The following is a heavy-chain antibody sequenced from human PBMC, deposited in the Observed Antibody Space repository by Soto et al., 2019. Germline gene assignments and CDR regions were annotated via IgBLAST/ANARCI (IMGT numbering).Heavy chain of an antibody. CDR2: IYHSGST. D-gene: IGHD2-15*01. Sequence: SETLSLTCAVASGSISSSNWWSWVRQPPGKGLEWIGEIYHSGSTNYNPSLKSRVTISVDKSKNQFSLKLSSVTAADTAVYYCARMAQCSGGSCHYYYYYYMDVWGKGTTVTVSS. CDR3: ARMAQCSGGSCHYYYYYYMDV. V-gene: IGHV4-4*02. CDR1: SGSISSSNW. J-gene: IGHJ6*03.